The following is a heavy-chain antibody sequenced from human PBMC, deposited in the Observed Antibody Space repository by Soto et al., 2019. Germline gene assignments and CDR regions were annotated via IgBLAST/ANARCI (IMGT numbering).Heavy chain of an antibody. D-gene: IGHD3-3*01. CDR2: IYYSGST. Sequence: SETLSLTCTVSGGSISSSSYYWGWIRQPPGKGLEWIGSIYYSGSTYYNPSLKSRVTISVDTSKNQFSLKLSSVTAADTAVYYCAREFKSITIFGVVIPHNWFDPWGQGTLVTVS. J-gene: IGHJ5*02. CDR3: AREFKSITIFGVVIPHNWFDP. CDR1: GGSISSSSYY. V-gene: IGHV4-39*02.